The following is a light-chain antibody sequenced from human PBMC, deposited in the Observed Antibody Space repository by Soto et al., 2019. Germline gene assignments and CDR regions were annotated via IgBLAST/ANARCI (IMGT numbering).Light chain of an antibody. J-gene: IGLJ2*01. CDR3: SSYSNTNPLV. CDR2: EVS. Sequence: QSALTQPASVSGSLGQSITISCTGTRSDVGGYNFVSWYQQHPGKAPKLMIHEVSNRPSGVSNRFSGSKSGNTASLTISGLQAEDEGDYYCSSYSNTNPLVFGGGTQLTVL. CDR1: RSDVGGYNF. V-gene: IGLV2-14*01.